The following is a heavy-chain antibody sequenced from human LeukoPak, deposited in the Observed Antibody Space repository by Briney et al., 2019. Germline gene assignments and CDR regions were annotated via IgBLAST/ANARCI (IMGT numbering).Heavy chain of an antibody. CDR3: ARYYGPGTFALDY. Sequence: RTGGSLRLSCTPSGFPFSRSWMHCVRQAPGEGLVWVSRMDSDGSYTSYADSVKGRFTISRDNAKNTLYLQMNSLRAEDTAVYYCARYYGPGTFALDYWGQGGLVTVSS. V-gene: IGHV3-74*01. CDR1: GFPFSRSW. D-gene: IGHD3-10*01. CDR2: MDSDGSYT. J-gene: IGHJ4*02.